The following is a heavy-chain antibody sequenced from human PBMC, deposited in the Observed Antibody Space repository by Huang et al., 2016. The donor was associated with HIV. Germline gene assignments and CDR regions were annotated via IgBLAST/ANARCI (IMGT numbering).Heavy chain of an antibody. CDR2: INPNRDVE. J-gene: IGHJ4*02. CDR1: GYDFTGYW. V-gene: IGHV1-2*02. Sequence: QVQMVQSGAEVKKPGASVKVSCKTSGYDFTGYWMHWVRQAPGQGLEWMGWINPNRDVEVDAQKFRGRVTMTTDTSGTTAYMELTVRTSDDTAIYYCARAPPDHWGQGTLVTVSS. CDR3: ARAPPDH.